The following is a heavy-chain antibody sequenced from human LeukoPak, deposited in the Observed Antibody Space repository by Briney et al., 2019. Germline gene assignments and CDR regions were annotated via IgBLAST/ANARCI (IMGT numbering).Heavy chain of an antibody. Sequence: SETLSLTCTVSGGSISSYYWSWIRQPPGKGLEWIGYIYYSGSTNYNPSLKSRVTMSVDTSKNQFSLKLSSVTAADTAVYYCARAHYYDSSGYCYYFDYWGQGTLVTVSS. D-gene: IGHD3-22*01. V-gene: IGHV4-59*08. CDR2: IYYSGST. CDR1: GGSISSYY. J-gene: IGHJ4*02. CDR3: ARAHYYDSSGYCYYFDY.